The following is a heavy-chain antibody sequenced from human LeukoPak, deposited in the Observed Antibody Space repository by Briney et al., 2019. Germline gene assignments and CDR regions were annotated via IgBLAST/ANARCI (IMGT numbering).Heavy chain of an antibody. CDR1: GFTFSSYG. Sequence: PGGSLRLSCAASGFTFSSYGMHWVRQAPGKGLEWVAVISYDGSNKYYADSVKGRFTISRDNSKNTLYLQMNGLRAEDTAVYYCAKGDNSYGHHSYYYYYGMDVWGQGTTVTVSS. CDR2: ISYDGSNK. V-gene: IGHV3-30*18. J-gene: IGHJ6*02. D-gene: IGHD5-18*01. CDR3: AKGDNSYGHHSYYYYYGMDV.